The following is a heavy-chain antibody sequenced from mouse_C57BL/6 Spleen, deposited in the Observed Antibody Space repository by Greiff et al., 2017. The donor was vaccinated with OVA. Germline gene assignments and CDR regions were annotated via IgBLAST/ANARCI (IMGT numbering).Heavy chain of an antibody. V-gene: IGHV1-15*01. Sequence: VQLQESGAELVRPGASVTLSCKASGYTFTDYAMHWVKQTPVHGLEWIGAIDPETGGTAYNQKFKGKAILTADKSSSTAYMELRSLTSEDSDVCDCTRRDSSDPYYFDYWGQGTTLTVSS. D-gene: IGHD3-2*02. CDR1: GYTFTDYA. CDR2: IDPETGGT. CDR3: TRRDSSDPYYFDY. J-gene: IGHJ2*01.